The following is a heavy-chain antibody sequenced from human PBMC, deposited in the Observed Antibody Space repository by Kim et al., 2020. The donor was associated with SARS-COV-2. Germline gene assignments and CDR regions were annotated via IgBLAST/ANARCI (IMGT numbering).Heavy chain of an antibody. CDR3: AKDRGYSYGIYAFDI. J-gene: IGHJ3*02. D-gene: IGHD5-18*01. V-gene: IGHV3-23*01. Sequence: DSVKGRFTISRANSKNTLYLQMNSLRAEDTAVYYCAKDRGYSYGIYAFDIWGQGTMVTVSS.